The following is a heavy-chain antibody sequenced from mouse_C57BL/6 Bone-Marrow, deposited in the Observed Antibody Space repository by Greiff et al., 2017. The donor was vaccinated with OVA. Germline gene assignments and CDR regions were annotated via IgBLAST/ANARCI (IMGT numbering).Heavy chain of an antibody. V-gene: IGHV1-81*01. J-gene: IGHJ3*01. CDR1: GYTFTSYG. D-gene: IGHD1-1*01. Sequence: VKLVESGAELARPGASVKLSCKASGYTFTSYGISWVKQRTGQGLEWIGEIYPRSGNTYYNEKFKGKATLTADKSSSTAYMELRSLTSEDSAVYFCARAGFYYYGSSYLAWFAYWGQGTLVTVSA. CDR3: ARAGFYYYGSSYLAWFAY. CDR2: IYPRSGNT.